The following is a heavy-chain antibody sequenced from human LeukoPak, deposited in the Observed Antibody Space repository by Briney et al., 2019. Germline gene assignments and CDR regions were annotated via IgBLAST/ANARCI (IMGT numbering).Heavy chain of an antibody. CDR1: GVSISSHY. J-gene: IGHJ4*02. V-gene: IGHV4-59*11. CDR2: IYYSGST. Sequence: SETLSLTCTVSGVSISSHYWSWLRQPPGKGLEWIGYIYYSGSTNYNPSLKSRVTISVDTSKNQFSLKLSSVTAADTAVYYCARGGRWNYGHFDYWGQGTLVTVSS. D-gene: IGHD1-7*01. CDR3: ARGGRWNYGHFDY.